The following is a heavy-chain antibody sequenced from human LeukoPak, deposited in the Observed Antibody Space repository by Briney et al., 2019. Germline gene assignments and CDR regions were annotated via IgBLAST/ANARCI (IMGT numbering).Heavy chain of an antibody. CDR2: ISGSGGST. V-gene: IGHV3-23*01. Sequence: PGGSLRLSCAASGFTFSSYAMSWVRQAPAKGLEWVSAISGSGGSTYYADSVRGRFTISRDNSKNTLYLQMNSLRAEDTAVYYCAKERSASYYYDSSGYSNYNFDYWGQGTLVTISS. J-gene: IGHJ4*02. D-gene: IGHD3-22*01. CDR3: AKERSASYYYDSSGYSNYNFDY. CDR1: GFTFSSYA.